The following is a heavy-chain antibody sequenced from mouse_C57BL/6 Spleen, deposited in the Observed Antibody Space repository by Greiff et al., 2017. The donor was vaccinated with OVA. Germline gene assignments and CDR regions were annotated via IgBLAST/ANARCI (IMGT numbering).Heavy chain of an antibody. J-gene: IGHJ2*01. D-gene: IGHD1-1*01. CDR3: ASLTTPYFDY. CDR1: GYSITSGYY. Sequence: DVQLQESGPGLVKPSQSLSLTCSVTGYSITSGYYWNWIRQFPGNKLEWMGYISYDGSNNYNPSLKNRISITRDTSKNQFFLKLNSVTTEDTATYYCASLTTPYFDYWGQGTTLTVSS. CDR2: ISYDGSN. V-gene: IGHV3-6*01.